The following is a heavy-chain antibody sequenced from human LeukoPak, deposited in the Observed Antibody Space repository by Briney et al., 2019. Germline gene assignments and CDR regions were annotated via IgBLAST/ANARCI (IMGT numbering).Heavy chain of an antibody. J-gene: IGHJ6*02. CDR3: ARGGHCSTTSCSNYDGMDV. CDR1: GFTFSSYA. D-gene: IGHD2-2*01. CDR2: ISYDGSNK. V-gene: IGHV3-30-3*01. Sequence: GGSLRLSCAASGFTFSSYAMHWVRQAPGKGLEWVAVISYDGSNKYYADSVKGRFTISRDNSKNTLFLQMNSLRAEDTAVYFCARGGHCSTTSCSNYDGMDVWGQGTTLTVSS.